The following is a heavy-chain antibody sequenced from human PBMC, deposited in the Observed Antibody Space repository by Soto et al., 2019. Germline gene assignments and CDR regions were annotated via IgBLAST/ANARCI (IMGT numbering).Heavy chain of an antibody. CDR2: IIPIFGTA. CDR1: ADTFTSYY. D-gene: IGHD3-10*01. CDR3: ARAQAITMVRGVMGYYYYYYGMDV. J-gene: IGHJ6*02. Sequence: GASVKVSCKAPADTFTSYYIHWVRQAPGHGLEWMGGIIPIFGTANYAQKFQGRVTITADESTSTAYMELSSLRSEDTAVYYCARAQAITMVRGVMGYYYYYYGMDVWGQGTTVTVSS. V-gene: IGHV1-69*13.